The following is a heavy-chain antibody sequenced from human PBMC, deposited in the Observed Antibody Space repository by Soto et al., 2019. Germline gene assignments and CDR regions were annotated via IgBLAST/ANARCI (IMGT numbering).Heavy chain of an antibody. CDR1: GFTFSSYG. CDR3: AKDRLIGSSSWSNWFDP. D-gene: IGHD6-13*01. V-gene: IGHV3-30*18. Sequence: GGSLRLSCAASGFTFSSYGMHWVRQAPGKGLEWVAVISYDGSNKYYADSVKGRFTISRDNSKNTLYLQMNSLRAEDTAVYYCAKDRLIGSSSWSNWFDPWGQGALVTVSS. CDR2: ISYDGSNK. J-gene: IGHJ5*02.